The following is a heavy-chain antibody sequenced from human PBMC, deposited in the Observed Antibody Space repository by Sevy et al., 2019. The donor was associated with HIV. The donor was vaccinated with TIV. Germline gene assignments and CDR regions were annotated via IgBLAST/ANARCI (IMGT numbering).Heavy chain of an antibody. J-gene: IGHJ6*02. Sequence: GGSLRLSCAASGFTFSSYEMNWVRQAPGKGLEWVAVISYDGSNKYYADSVKGRFTISRDNSKNTLYLQMNSLRAEDTAMYYCARDQYYYDSSGYRYYYYGMDVWGQGTTVTVSS. CDR1: GFTFSSYE. D-gene: IGHD3-22*01. CDR2: ISYDGSNK. CDR3: ARDQYYYDSSGYRYYYYGMDV. V-gene: IGHV3-30*04.